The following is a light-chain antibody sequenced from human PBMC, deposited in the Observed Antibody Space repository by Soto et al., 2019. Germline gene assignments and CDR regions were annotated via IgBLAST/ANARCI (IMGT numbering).Light chain of an antibody. Sequence: QSAPTQPASVSGSPGQSITISCTGTSSDVGGYNYVSWYQQHPGKAPKIIIYEVSNRPSGVSNRFSGSKSGNTASLTISGLQAEDEADYYCSSYTSSSTWVFGGGTKLTVL. J-gene: IGLJ3*02. CDR3: SSYTSSSTWV. V-gene: IGLV2-14*01. CDR1: SSDVGGYNY. CDR2: EVS.